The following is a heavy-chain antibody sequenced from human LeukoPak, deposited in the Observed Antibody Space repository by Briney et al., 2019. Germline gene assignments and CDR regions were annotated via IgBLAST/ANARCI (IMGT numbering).Heavy chain of an antibody. CDR3: ARRSGGYSYGLGAFDI. Sequence: GESLKISCKGSGYSFTSYWIGWVRQMPGKGLEWMGIIYPGDSDTRYSPSFQGQVTISADKSISTAYLQWSSLKASDTAMYYCARRSGGYSYGLGAFDIWGQGTMVTVSS. CDR2: IYPGDSDT. CDR1: GYSFTSYW. D-gene: IGHD5-18*01. V-gene: IGHV5-51*01. J-gene: IGHJ3*02.